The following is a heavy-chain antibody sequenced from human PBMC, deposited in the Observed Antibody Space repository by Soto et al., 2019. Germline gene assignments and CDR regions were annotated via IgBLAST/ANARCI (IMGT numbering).Heavy chain of an antibody. V-gene: IGHV3-23*01. CDR3: AKDPHCGGDCYYYGMDV. CDR1: GFTFSSYA. D-gene: IGHD2-21*01. J-gene: IGHJ6*02. Sequence: PGGSLRLSCAASGFTFSSYAMSWVRQAPGKGLEWVSAISGSGGSTYYADSVKGRFTISRDNSKNTLYLQMNSLRAEDTAVYYCAKDPHCGGDCYYYGMDVWGQGTTVTVSS. CDR2: ISGSGGST.